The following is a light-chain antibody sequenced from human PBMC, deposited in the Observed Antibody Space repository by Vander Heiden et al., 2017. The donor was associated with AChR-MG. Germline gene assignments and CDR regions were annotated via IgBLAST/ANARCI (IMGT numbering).Light chain of an antibody. CDR1: EDISNY. CDR3: KQSFSTPRT. CDR2: AAS. J-gene: IGKJ1*01. Sequence: DIQMTQSPSSLSASVVDSVPITCPAREDISNYLNWYRQKPGKAPTLLLYAASSLQSGVPSRFSGSGSGTDFTLTISTLQPEDFATYYCKQSFSTPRTFGQGTRVEIK. V-gene: IGKV1-39*01.